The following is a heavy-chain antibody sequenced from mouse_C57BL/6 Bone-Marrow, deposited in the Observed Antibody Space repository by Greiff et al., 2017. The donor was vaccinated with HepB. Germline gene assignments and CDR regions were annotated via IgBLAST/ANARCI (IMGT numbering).Heavy chain of an antibody. D-gene: IGHD1-1*01. CDR3: TRTGRRFYYFDY. V-gene: IGHV1-15*01. CDR1: GYTFTDYE. J-gene: IGHJ2*01. CDR2: IDPETGGT. Sequence: VKLVESGAELVRPGASVTLSCKASGYTFTDYEMHWVKQTPVHGLEWIGAIDPETGGTAYNQKFKGKAILTADKSSSPASMELRSLTSEDSAVYFCTRTGRRFYYFDYWGQGTTLTVSS.